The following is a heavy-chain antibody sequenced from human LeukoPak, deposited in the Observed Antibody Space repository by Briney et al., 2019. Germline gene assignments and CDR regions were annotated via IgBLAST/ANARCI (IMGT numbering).Heavy chain of an antibody. Sequence: GGSLRLSCAASGFTFSNYAINWVRQAPGKGLEWVSGISANGGGTYYADSVKGRFTISRDNSKNTLYLQMNSLRAEDTAVYYWAKSPRRLTLVRGVPREDVGGKGTRATVSS. D-gene: IGHD3-10*01. J-gene: IGHJ6*04. CDR2: ISANGGGT. V-gene: IGHV3-23*01. CDR3: AKSPRRLTLVRGVPREDV. CDR1: GFTFSNYA.